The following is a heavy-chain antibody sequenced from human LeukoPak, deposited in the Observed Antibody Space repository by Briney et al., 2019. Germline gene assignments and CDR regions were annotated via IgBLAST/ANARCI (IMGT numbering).Heavy chain of an antibody. CDR2: ISWNSGSI. Sequence: GGSLRLSCTASGFIFSTHTMNWVRQAPGKGLEWVSGISWNSGSIGYADSVKGRFTISRDNAKNSLYLQMNSLRAEDTALYYCAKAPAMSTWFDPWGQGTLVTVSS. CDR1: GFIFSTHT. CDR3: AKAPAMSTWFDP. J-gene: IGHJ5*02. V-gene: IGHV3-9*01.